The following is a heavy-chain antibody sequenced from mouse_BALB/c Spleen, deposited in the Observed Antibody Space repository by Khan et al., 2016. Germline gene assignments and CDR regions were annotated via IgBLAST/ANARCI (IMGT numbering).Heavy chain of an antibody. D-gene: IGHD1-1*01. J-gene: IGHJ2*01. Sequence: QVQLKESGPSLVQPSQSLSITCTVSGFSLTSYGVHWVRQSPGKGLEWLGVIWRGGSTDYNAAFMSRLSITKDNSKSQVFFNMNGLQADDPSLYCCAKDYGSSYVFDSWGQGTALSVSS. CDR1: GFSLTSYG. CDR2: IWRGGST. V-gene: IGHV2-5-1*01. CDR3: AKDYGSSYVFDS.